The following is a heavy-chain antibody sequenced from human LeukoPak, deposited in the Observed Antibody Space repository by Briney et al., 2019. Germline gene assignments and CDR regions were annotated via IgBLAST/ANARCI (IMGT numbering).Heavy chain of an antibody. V-gene: IGHV4-59*01. CDR1: SEPFIGYY. J-gene: IGHJ6*03. CDR3: ARGDYYYMDV. CDR2: IFYSGST. Sequence: SETLSLTCAVYSEPFIGYYWSWIRQPPGKGLEWIGYIFYSGSTNYNPSLKSRVTISVDTSKNQFSLKLTSVTAADTAVYYCARGDYYYMDVWGKGTTVTDSS.